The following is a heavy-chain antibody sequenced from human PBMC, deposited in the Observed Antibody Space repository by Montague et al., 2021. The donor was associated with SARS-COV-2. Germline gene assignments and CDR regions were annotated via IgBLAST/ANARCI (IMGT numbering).Heavy chain of an antibody. D-gene: IGHD1-26*01. J-gene: IGHJ6*02. CDR2: IFGGGST. CDR1: GFTFSSYS. V-gene: IGHV3-66*01. Sequence: SLRLSCAASGFTFSSYSMHWVRQAPGKGLEWVSVIFGGGSTNYADSVRGRFTISRDISQNTLYLQMNSLRAEDMAVYYCAKGGTSYFYGMDVWGQGTTVAVSS. CDR3: AKGGTSYFYGMDV.